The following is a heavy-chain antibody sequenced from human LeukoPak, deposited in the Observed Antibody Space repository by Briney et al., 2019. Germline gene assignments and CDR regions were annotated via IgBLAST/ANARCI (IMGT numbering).Heavy chain of an antibody. J-gene: IGHJ5*02. CDR3: ARDSATIEGGWFDP. V-gene: IGHV4-31*03. Sequence: SETLSLTCTVSGGSISRGGYYWSWIRQHPGKGLEWIGYIYYSGSTYYNPSLKSRVTISVDTSKNQFSLKLSSVTAADTAVYYCARDSATIEGGWFDPWGQGTLVTVSS. CDR1: GGSISRGGYY. CDR2: IYYSGST. D-gene: IGHD5-24*01.